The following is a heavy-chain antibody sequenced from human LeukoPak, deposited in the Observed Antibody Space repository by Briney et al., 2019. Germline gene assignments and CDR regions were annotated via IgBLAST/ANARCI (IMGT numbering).Heavy chain of an antibody. CDR2: IYPGDSDT. Sequence: GESLKISCKGSGYSFTGYWIGWVRQMPGKGLEWMGIIYPGDSDTRYSPSFQGQVTISADKSISTAYLQWSSLKASDTAMYYCARHSGLTTVRGVIITHYYYYYMDVWGKGTTVTVSS. D-gene: IGHD3-10*01. CDR1: GYSFTGYW. CDR3: ARHSGLTTVRGVIITHYYYYYMDV. J-gene: IGHJ6*03. V-gene: IGHV5-51*01.